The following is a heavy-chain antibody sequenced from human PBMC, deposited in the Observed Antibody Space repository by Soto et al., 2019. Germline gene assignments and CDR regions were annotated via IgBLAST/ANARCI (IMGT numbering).Heavy chain of an antibody. V-gene: IGHV3-13*01. CDR3: VRDPLYYDILTGDNYYYGMDV. CDR2: IGTAGDT. J-gene: IGHJ6*02. Sequence: PGGSLRLSCAASGFTFSSYDMHWVRQATGKGLEWVSAIGTAGDTYYPGSVKGRFTISRENAKNSLYHQMNSLRAEDTAVYYCVRDPLYYDILTGDNYYYGMDVWGQGTTVTVSS. D-gene: IGHD3-9*01. CDR1: GFTFSSYD.